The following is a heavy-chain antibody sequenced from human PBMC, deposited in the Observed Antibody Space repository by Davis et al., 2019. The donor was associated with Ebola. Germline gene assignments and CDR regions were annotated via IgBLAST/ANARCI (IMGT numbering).Heavy chain of an antibody. CDR1: GFTFSSYG. CDR3: ASGLDY. CDR2: ISSSSSTI. J-gene: IGHJ4*02. V-gene: IGHV3-48*04. Sequence: GGSLRLSCAASGFTFSSYGMHWVRQAPGKGLEWVSYISSSSSTIYYADSVKGRFTISRDNAKNSLYLQMDGLRVEDTAVYYCASGLDYWGQGSLVTVSS.